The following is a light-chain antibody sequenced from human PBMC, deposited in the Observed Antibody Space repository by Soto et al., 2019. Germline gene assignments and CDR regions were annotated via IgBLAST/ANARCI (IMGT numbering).Light chain of an antibody. CDR1: GSNIGSNY. J-gene: IGLJ2*01. CDR2: RND. Sequence: QAVVTQPPSASGTPGQRVTISCSGSGSNIGSNYVYWYQQLPGTAPKLLISRNDERPSGVPDRFSGSKSGTSGSLAISGLRSEDEADYYCAAWDDSLSGPVFGGGTKLTVL. V-gene: IGLV1-47*01. CDR3: AAWDDSLSGPV.